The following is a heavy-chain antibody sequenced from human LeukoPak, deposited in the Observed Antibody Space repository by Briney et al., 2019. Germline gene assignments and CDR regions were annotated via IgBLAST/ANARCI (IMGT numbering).Heavy chain of an antibody. CDR3: ARDPIPRVL. CDR1: GFTFSSYW. V-gene: IGHV3-7*01. CDR2: TKKDGSEK. Sequence: PGGSLRLSCAASGFTFSSYWISWVRQAPGKGLEWVANTKKDGSEKYYVDSVKGRFTISRDNAKNSLYLQMNSLRAEDTAVYYCARDPIPRVLWGQGTLVTVSS. J-gene: IGHJ4*02. D-gene: IGHD2-21*01.